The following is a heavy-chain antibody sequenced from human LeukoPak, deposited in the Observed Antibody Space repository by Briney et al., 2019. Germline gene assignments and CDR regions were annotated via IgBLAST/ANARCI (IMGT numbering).Heavy chain of an antibody. CDR2: IYPGDSET. CDR1: GYSFTNYW. Sequence: ESLKISCKGSGYSFTNYWIGWVRQMPGKGLEWMGIIYPGDSETRYSPSFQGQVTISADKSITTAYLQWTSLKASDTAMYYCARPVSVSGSYIYWGQGTLVTVSS. J-gene: IGHJ4*02. D-gene: IGHD3-16*01. V-gene: IGHV5-51*01. CDR3: ARPVSVSGSYIY.